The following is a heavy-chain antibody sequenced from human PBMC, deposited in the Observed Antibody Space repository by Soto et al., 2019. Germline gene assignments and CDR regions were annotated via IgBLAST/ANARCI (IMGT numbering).Heavy chain of an antibody. Sequence: QVHLVDSGGGVVQPGRSLRLSCTTSGFLFNTYAMHWVRQAPGKGLEWVAVLSHDGSRSYYADSVKGRFTISRDNSNNTLYLQMNSLTTEDTAVYYCARPGSGYDVLTGQYFYYYHTVDVWGQGTTVTVSS. CDR3: ARPGSGYDVLTGQYFYYYHTVDV. D-gene: IGHD3-9*01. V-gene: IGHV3-30-3*01. CDR1: GFLFNTYA. J-gene: IGHJ6*02. CDR2: LSHDGSRS.